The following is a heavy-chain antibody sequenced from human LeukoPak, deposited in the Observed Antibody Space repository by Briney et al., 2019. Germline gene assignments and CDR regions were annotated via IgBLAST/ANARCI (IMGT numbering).Heavy chain of an antibody. CDR3: ARDQEGFDY. CDR1: GYTFAKYA. Sequence: ASVKVSCKASGYTFAKYAIHWVRQAPGHRLEWMGWINAGNGNTRYSQKFQGGVTITRDTSASTAYMELSSLRSEDTAVYYCARDQEGFDYWGQGTLVTVSS. J-gene: IGHJ4*02. CDR2: INAGNGNT. V-gene: IGHV1-3*01.